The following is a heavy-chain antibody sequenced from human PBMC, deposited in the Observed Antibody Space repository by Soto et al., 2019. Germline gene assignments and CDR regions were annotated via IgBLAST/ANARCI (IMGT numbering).Heavy chain of an antibody. D-gene: IGHD6-25*01. V-gene: IGHV3-23*01. CDR2: ISGSGGST. CDR1: GFTFSSYA. J-gene: IGHJ4*02. CDR3: ARPGAPGIAAY. Sequence: EVQLLESGGGLVQPGRSLRLSCAASGFTFSSYAMSWVRQAPGKGLEWVSAISGSGGSTYYADSVKGRFTISRDNSKNTLYLQMNSLRAEDTAVYYCARPGAPGIAAYWGQGTLVTVSS.